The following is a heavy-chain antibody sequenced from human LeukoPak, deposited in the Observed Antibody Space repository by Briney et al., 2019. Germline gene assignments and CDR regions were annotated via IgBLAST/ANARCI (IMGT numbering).Heavy chain of an antibody. V-gene: IGHV1-69*04. Sequence: SLKVSCKASGGSFSSYAISWGRQAPRQGLEWMGRIIPILGIANYAQKFQGRVTITADKSTSTAYMELRSLRSEDTAVYYCARGYCSGGSCYNNWFDPWGQGTLVTVSS. CDR3: ARGYCSGGSCYNNWFDP. J-gene: IGHJ5*02. D-gene: IGHD2-15*01. CDR2: IIPILGIA. CDR1: GGSFSSYA.